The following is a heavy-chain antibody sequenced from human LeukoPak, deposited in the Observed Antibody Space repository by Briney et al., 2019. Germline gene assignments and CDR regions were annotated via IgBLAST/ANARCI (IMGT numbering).Heavy chain of an antibody. D-gene: IGHD4-11*01. Sequence: PGGSLRLSCAASGFTFSSYEMNWVRQAPGKGLEWVSYISSSGSTIYYADSVKGRFTISRDNAKNSLYLQMNSLRAEDTAVYYCARAQSFYYYGMDVWGQGTTVTVSS. J-gene: IGHJ6*02. CDR1: GFTFSSYE. CDR3: ARAQSFYYYGMDV. V-gene: IGHV3-48*03. CDR2: ISSSGSTI.